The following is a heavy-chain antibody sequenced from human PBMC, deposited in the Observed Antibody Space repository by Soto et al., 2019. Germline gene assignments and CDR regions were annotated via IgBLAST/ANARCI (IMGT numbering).Heavy chain of an antibody. J-gene: IGHJ4*02. CDR3: ASVGGYSGYDVDY. Sequence: SETLSLTCTVSGGSISSSSYYWGWIRQPPGKGLEWIGSIYYSGSTYYNPSLKIRVTISVDTSKNQFSLMLSSVTAADTAVYYCASVGGYSGYDVDYWGQGTLVTVSS. V-gene: IGHV4-39*01. CDR2: IYYSGST. CDR1: GGSISSSSYY. D-gene: IGHD5-12*01.